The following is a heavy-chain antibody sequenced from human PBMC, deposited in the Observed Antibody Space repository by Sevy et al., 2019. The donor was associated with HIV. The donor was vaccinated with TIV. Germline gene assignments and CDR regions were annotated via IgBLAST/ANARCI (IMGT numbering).Heavy chain of an antibody. Sequence: SETLSLTCTVSGGSISSGGYYWSWIRQHPGKGLEWIGYIYYSGSTYYNPSLKSRVTISVDTSKNQFSLKLSSVTAADTAVYYCASRSADYYYGMDVWGQGTTVTVSS. CDR2: IYYSGST. CDR3: ASRSADYYYGMDV. J-gene: IGHJ6*02. V-gene: IGHV4-31*03. CDR1: GGSISSGGYY.